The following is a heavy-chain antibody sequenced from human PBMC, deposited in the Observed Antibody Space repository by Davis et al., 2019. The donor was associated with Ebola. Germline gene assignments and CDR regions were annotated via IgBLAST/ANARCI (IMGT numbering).Heavy chain of an antibody. CDR3: LKGGCSSTNCYTRWFDR. D-gene: IGHD2-2*02. Sequence: GESLKISCSASGFTFSNYAMHWVRQASGKGPESVSGISSFGSNTYQADSVKGRFTISRDNSKNTLYLEMGSLRPEDTAIYYCLKGGCSSTNCYTRWFDRWGQGTLVNVSS. V-gene: IGHV3-64D*08. CDR2: ISSFGSNT. CDR1: GFTFSNYA. J-gene: IGHJ5*02.